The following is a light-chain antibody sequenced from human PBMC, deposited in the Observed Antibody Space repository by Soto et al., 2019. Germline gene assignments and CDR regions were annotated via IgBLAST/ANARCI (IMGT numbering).Light chain of an antibody. CDR1: QVISSY. CDR3: QQYNSYWT. V-gene: IGKV1-9*01. Sequence: DIQLTQAPSFLSASAGDRVTITCRASQVISSYLAWYQQKPGRAPKLLIYAASTLQSGVPSRFSGSGSGTEFTLTISSLQPEDFATYYCQQYNSYWTFGQGTKAE. CDR2: AAS. J-gene: IGKJ1*01.